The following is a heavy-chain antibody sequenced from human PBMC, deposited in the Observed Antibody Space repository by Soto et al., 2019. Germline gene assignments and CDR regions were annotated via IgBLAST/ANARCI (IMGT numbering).Heavy chain of an antibody. D-gene: IGHD2-2*01. CDR3: ARDRVAYRSSTSCPTPYYYYGMDV. V-gene: IGHV3-48*03. Sequence: GGSLRLSCAASGFTFSSYEMNWVRQAPGKGLEWVSYISSSGSTTYYADSMKGRFTISRDNAKNSLYLQMNSLRAEDTAVYYCARDRVAYRSSTSCPTPYYYYGMDVWGQGTTVTVSS. CDR1: GFTFSSYE. CDR2: ISSSGSTT. J-gene: IGHJ6*02.